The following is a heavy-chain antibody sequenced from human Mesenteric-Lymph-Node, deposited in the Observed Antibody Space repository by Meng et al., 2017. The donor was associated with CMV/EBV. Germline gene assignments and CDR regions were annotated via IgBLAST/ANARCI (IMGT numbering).Heavy chain of an antibody. Sequence: KVSCKGSGYNFTNYWIVWVRQMPGKGLEWMGIIYPGDSDTTYSPSFQGQVTISADKSISTAYMQWSSLKASDTALYYCARMIGITVPWFDAWGQGIQVTVSS. CDR3: ARMIGITVPWFDA. V-gene: IGHV5-51*01. CDR1: GYNFTNYW. J-gene: IGHJ5*02. CDR2: IYPGDSDT. D-gene: IGHD1-7*01.